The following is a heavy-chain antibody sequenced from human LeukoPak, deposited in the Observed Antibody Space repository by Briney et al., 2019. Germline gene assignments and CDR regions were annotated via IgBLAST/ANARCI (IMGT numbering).Heavy chain of an antibody. CDR3: AREWVTWYSGGRHYYMDV. CDR2: IYHSGST. V-gene: IGHV4-38-2*02. CDR1: GYSISSGYY. J-gene: IGHJ6*03. Sequence: SETLSLTCTVSGYSISSGYYWGWIRQPPGKGLEWIGSIYHSGSTYYNPSLKSRVTISVDTSKNQFSLKLSSVTAADTAVYYCAREWVTWYSGGRHYYMDVWGKGTTVTVSS. D-gene: IGHD1-26*01.